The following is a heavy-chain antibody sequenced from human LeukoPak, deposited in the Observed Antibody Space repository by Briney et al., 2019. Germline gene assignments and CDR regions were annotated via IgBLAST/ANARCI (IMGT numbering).Heavy chain of an antibody. V-gene: IGHV1-18*01. Sequence: ASVKVSFKASGYTFTSYGISWVRQAPGQGLEWMGWISAYNGNTNYAQKLQGRVTMTTDTSTSTAYMELRSLRSDDTAVYYCIAAAGTKWFDPWGQGTLVTVSS. CDR3: IAAAGTKWFDP. CDR1: GYTFTSYG. J-gene: IGHJ5*02. D-gene: IGHD6-13*01. CDR2: ISAYNGNT.